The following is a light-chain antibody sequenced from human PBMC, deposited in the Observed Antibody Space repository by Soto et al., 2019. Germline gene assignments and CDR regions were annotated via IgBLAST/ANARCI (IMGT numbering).Light chain of an antibody. Sequence: QSALTQPPSVSGAPGQRVTISCTGSSSNIGAGYNVHWYHQVPGTAPKLLIHDNNNRPSGVPDRFSGSKSGTSASLAITGLQAEDEADFYCQSYDNSLGAWVFGGGTKVTVL. CDR2: DNN. J-gene: IGLJ3*02. CDR3: QSYDNSLGAWV. CDR1: SSNIGAGYN. V-gene: IGLV1-40*01.